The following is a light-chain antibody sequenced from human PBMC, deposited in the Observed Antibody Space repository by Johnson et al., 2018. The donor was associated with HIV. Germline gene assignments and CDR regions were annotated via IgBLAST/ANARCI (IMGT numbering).Light chain of an antibody. CDR3: GTWDSSLSSYV. V-gene: IGLV1-51*02. Sequence: QSVLTQPPSASGTPGQRVTISCSGSSSNIGSYTVNWYQQLPGTAPKLLIYENNKRPSGIPDRFSGSKSGTSATLGITGLQTGDEADYYCGTWDSSLSSYVFGTGTKVTVL. CDR1: SSNIGSYT. J-gene: IGLJ1*01. CDR2: ENN.